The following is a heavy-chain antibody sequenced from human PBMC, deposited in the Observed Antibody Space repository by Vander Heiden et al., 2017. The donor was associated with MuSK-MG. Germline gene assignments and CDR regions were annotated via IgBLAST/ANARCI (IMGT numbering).Heavy chain of an antibody. CDR2: IKQDGSEK. CDR1: GFTFSSYW. D-gene: IGHD6-13*01. J-gene: IGHJ4*02. CDR3: ARDGYSSSWAGY. Sequence: GFTFSSYWMSWVRQAPGKGLEWVANIKQDGSEKYYVDSVKGRFTISRDNAKNSLYLQMNSLRAEDTAVYYCARDGYSSSWAGYWGQGTLVTVSS. V-gene: IGHV3-7*01.